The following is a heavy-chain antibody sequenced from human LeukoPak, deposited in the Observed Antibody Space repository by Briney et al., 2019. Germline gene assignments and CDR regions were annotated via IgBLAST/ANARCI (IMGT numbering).Heavy chain of an antibody. Sequence: ASVTVSCTASGYTFTGYYMHWVRQAPGQGLEWMGWINPNSGGTNYAQKFQGRVTMTRDTSISTAYMELSRLRSDDTAVYYCARRLSDYYYYYMDVWGKGTTVTVSS. J-gene: IGHJ6*03. V-gene: IGHV1-2*02. CDR3: ARRLSDYYYYYMDV. CDR2: INPNSGGT. D-gene: IGHD3-3*01. CDR1: GYTFTGYY.